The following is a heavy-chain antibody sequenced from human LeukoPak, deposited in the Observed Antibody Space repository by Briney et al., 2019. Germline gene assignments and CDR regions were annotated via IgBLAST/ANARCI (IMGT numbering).Heavy chain of an antibody. CDR3: ARDGGEIVVVPAAHYYYYYMDV. J-gene: IGHJ6*03. V-gene: IGHV1-69*13. CDR2: IIPIFGTA. Sequence: ASVKVSCKASGGTFSSYAISWVRQAPGQGLEWMGGIIPIFGTANYAQKFQGRVTITADESTSTAYMELSSLRSEDTAVYYCARDGGEIVVVPAAHYYYYYMDVWGKGTTVIVSS. CDR1: GGTFSSYA. D-gene: IGHD2-2*01.